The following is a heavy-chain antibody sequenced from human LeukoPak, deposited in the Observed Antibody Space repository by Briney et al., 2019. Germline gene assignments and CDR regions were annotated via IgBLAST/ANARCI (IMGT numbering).Heavy chain of an antibody. CDR1: GYSFTSYW. CDR2: IYPGDSDT. J-gene: IGHJ4*02. Sequence: GESLKISCKGSGYSFTSYWIGWVRQMPGKGLEWMGIIYPGDSDTRYSPSFQGQVTISADKSISTAYLQWSSLKASDTAMYYCARPRKGRGGSGSPVDYWGQGTLVTVSS. CDR3: ARPRKGRGGSGSPVDY. D-gene: IGHD3-10*01. V-gene: IGHV5-51*01.